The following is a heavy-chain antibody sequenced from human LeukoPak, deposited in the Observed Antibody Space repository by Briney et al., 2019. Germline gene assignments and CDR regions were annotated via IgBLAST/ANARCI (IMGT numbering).Heavy chain of an antibody. J-gene: IGHJ4*02. D-gene: IGHD2-8*01. Sequence: GASVKVSCKPSGYTFTGYYMNWVRQAPGQGLEWMGWINPNSGGTNYAQKFQGRVTMTRDTSISTAYMDLSRLRSDDTAVYFCPRCANGVCNLPYWGQGTLVTVSS. CDR3: PRCANGVCNLPY. V-gene: IGHV1-2*02. CDR1: GYTFTGYY. CDR2: INPNSGGT.